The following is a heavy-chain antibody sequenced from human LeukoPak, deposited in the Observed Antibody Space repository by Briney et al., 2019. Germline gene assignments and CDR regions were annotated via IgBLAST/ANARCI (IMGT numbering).Heavy chain of an antibody. Sequence: SETLSLTCTVSGGSVSSGSYYWSWIRQPPGKGLEWIGCIYYSGSTNYNPSLKSRVTISVDTSKNQFSLKLSSVTAADTAVYYCARVRDSSGWGFDYWGQGTLVTVSS. V-gene: IGHV4-61*01. D-gene: IGHD6-19*01. CDR2: IYYSGST. CDR1: GGSVSSGSYY. J-gene: IGHJ4*02. CDR3: ARVRDSSGWGFDY.